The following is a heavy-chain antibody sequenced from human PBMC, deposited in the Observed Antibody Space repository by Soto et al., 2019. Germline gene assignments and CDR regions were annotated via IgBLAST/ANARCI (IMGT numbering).Heavy chain of an antibody. CDR3: ARGGYYDFWSSYYTPNYYYGMDV. V-gene: IGHV3-30-3*01. Sequence: QVQLVESGGGVVQPGRSLRLSCAASGFTFSSYAMHWVRQAPGKGLEWVAVISYDGSNKYSADSVKGRFTISRDNSKNTLYLQMNSLRAEDTAVYYCARGGYYDFWSSYYTPNYYYGMDVWGQGTTVTVSS. CDR1: GFTFSSYA. J-gene: IGHJ6*02. D-gene: IGHD3-3*01. CDR2: ISYDGSNK.